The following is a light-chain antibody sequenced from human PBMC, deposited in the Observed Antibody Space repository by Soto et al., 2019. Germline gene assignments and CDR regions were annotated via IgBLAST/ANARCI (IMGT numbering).Light chain of an antibody. CDR2: KAS. CDR3: QQYNTSST. V-gene: IGKV1-5*03. Sequence: DIQMTQSPSTLSASVGDRVTITCRASQSISSYLAWYQQRPGKAPKLLIYKASSLDSGVPSRFSGSGSGTELTLTINSLQPDDFAHYYCQQYNTSSTFGQGTKVEIK. J-gene: IGKJ1*01. CDR1: QSISSY.